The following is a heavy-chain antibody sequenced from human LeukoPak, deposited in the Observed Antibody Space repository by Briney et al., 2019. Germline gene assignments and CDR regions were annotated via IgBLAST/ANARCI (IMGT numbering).Heavy chain of an antibody. CDR2: IRYDGSNK. CDR3: AKSVAAAGTRLYYFDY. CDR1: GFTFSSYG. J-gene: IGHJ4*02. V-gene: IGHV3-30*02. D-gene: IGHD6-13*01. Sequence: GGSLRLSCAASGFTFSSYGMHWVRQAPGKGLEWVAFIRYDGSNKYYADSVKGRFTISRDNSKNTLYLQMNSLRAEDTAVYYCAKSVAAAGTRLYYFDYWGQGTLVTVSS.